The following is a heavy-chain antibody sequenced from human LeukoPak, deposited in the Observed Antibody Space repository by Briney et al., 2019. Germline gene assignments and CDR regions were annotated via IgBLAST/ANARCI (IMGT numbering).Heavy chain of an antibody. CDR1: GFTFSSYS. D-gene: IGHD4-17*01. CDR2: ISSSSSYI. V-gene: IGHV3-21*01. Sequence: GGSLRLSCAASGFTFSSYSMNWVRQAPRKGLEWVSSISSSSSYIYYADSVKGRFTISRDNAKNSLYLQMNSLRAEDTAVYYCARYLDYGDYAAFDIWGQGTMVTVSS. J-gene: IGHJ3*02. CDR3: ARYLDYGDYAAFDI.